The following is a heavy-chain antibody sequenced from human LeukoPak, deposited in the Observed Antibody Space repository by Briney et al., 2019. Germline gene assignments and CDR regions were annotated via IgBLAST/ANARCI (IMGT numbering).Heavy chain of an antibody. CDR2: INHSGST. V-gene: IGHV4-34*01. CDR3: ARGTHVIPHDY. CDR1: GGSFSGYY. J-gene: IGHJ4*02. Sequence: SETPSLTCAVYGGSFSGYYWSWIRQPPGKGLEWIGEINHSGSTNYNPSLKSRVTISVDTSKNQFSLKLSSVTAADTAVYYCARGTHVIPHDYWGQGTLVTVSS.